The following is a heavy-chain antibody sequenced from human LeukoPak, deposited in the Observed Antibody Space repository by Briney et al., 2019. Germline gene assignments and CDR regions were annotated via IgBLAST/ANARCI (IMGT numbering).Heavy chain of an antibody. CDR3: ARDGCSSTSCYNHYYYYMDV. CDR1: GFTFSSYS. CDR2: ISSSSSYI. J-gene: IGHJ6*03. D-gene: IGHD2-2*02. Sequence: PGGSPRLSCAASGFTFSSYSMNWVRQAPGKGLEWVSSISSSSSYIYYADSVKGRFTISRDNAKNSLYLQMNSLRAEDTAVYYCARDGCSSTSCYNHYYYYMDVWGKGTTVTISS. V-gene: IGHV3-21*01.